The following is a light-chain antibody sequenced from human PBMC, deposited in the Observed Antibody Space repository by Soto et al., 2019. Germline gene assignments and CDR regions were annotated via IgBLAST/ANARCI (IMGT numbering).Light chain of an antibody. CDR1: QRVSNN. CDR3: QQYDNWPPP. V-gene: IGKV3-15*01. Sequence: EIVMTQSPATLSVSPGERATLSCRASQRVSNNLAWYQQRPGRSPRLLIYATSTRATGIPARFSGSGSGTEFTHTISSLQSEDFAVYYCQQYDNWPPPFGQGTRLEIK. J-gene: IGKJ5*01. CDR2: ATS.